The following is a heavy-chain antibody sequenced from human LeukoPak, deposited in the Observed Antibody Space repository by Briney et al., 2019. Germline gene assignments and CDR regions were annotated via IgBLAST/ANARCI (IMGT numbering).Heavy chain of an antibody. D-gene: IGHD1-26*01. CDR1: GVSISSSFYY. CDR2: IYYSGST. J-gene: IGHJ4*02. V-gene: IGHV4-39*01. Sequence: SETLSLTCSVSGVSISSSFYYFGWIRQPPGKGLEWIGSIYYSGSTYYNASLKSRVTISLDTSRNQVSLKLNSVTATDTAVYYCAKSGGYGLIDYWGQGTLVTVSS. CDR3: AKSGGYGLIDY.